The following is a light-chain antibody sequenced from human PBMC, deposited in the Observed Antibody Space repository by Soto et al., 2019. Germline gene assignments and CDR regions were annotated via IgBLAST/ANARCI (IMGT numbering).Light chain of an antibody. CDR1: QSINSY. Sequence: DIQMTQSPMSLSASVGDRVTITCRASQSINSYLNWYQQKPGKAPKLLIYAASSLQSGVPSRFSGSGSRTDFTLTISSLQPEDFATYYCQQSFSKFLYTFGQGTKLEIK. CDR3: QQSFSKFLYT. CDR2: AAS. J-gene: IGKJ2*01. V-gene: IGKV1-39*01.